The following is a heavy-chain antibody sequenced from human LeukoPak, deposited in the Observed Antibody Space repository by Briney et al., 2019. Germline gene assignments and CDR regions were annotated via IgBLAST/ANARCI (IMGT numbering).Heavy chain of an antibody. CDR2: IYYGGST. J-gene: IGHJ4*02. CDR3: ARTGYSSGWYFDY. Sequence: SETLSLTCTVSGGSISSYYWSWIRQPPGKGLEWIGYIYYGGSTNYNPSLKSRVTISVDTSKNQFSLKLSSVTAADTAVYYCARTGYSSGWYFDYWGQGTLVTVSS. CDR1: GGSISSYY. V-gene: IGHV4-59*01. D-gene: IGHD6-19*01.